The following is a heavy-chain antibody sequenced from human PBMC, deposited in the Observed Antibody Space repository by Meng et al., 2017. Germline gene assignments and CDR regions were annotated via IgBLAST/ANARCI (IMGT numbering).Heavy chain of an antibody. J-gene: IGHJ5*02. CDR2: IKPDGTMT. V-gene: IGHV3-74*02. CDR3: AISDWFDT. Sequence: EVLLVVSVVRLVPAWWSLRLSCTASVFPFRNYWMPWVRHAPGKGLVWVSRIKPDGTMTVSADSVQGRFTISRDNAKNTLYLQINSLRSDDTAVYYCAISDWFDTWGQGTLVTVSS. CDR1: VFPFRNYW. D-gene: IGHD3-16*02.